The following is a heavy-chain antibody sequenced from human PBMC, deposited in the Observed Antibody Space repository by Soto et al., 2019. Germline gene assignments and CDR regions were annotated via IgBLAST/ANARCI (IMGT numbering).Heavy chain of an antibody. CDR2: IYYSGST. J-gene: IGHJ6*02. CDR3: AGFGLFPPYYYGMDV. D-gene: IGHD3-22*01. Sequence: LVTLSLTCTVSGGSISSSSYYWGWIRQPPGKGLEWIGSIYYSGSTYYNPSLKSRVTISVDTSKNQFSLKLSSVTAADTAVYYCAGFGLFPPYYYGMDVWGQGTTVTVSS. CDR1: GGSISSSSYY. V-gene: IGHV4-39*01.